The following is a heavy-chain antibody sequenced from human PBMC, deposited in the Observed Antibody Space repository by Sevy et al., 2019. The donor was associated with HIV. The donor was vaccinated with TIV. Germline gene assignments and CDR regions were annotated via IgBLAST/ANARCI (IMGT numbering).Heavy chain of an antibody. CDR1: GYTFTSYG. Sequence: ASVKVSCKASGYTFTSYGISWVRQAPGQGLEWMGWISAYNGNTNYAQELQGRVTMTTDTSTSTAYMELRSLRSDDTAVYYCARDSRDRPRAHGYGYFWGQRTLVTVSS. J-gene: IGHJ4*02. CDR2: ISAYNGNT. CDR3: ARDSRDRPRAHGYGYF. V-gene: IGHV1-18*01. D-gene: IGHD5-18*01.